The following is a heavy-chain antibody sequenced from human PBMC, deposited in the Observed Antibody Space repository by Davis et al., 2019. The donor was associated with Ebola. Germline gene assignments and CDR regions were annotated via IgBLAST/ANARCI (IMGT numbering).Heavy chain of an antibody. Sequence: ASVKVSCKASGYTFTSYGISWVRQAPGQGLEWMGWINAGNGGTGYSQKLQGRVTITRDTSASTVYMELSSLRAGDTAVYYCAKSHCSGGSCPYYFDFWGQGTQVTVSS. CDR1: GYTFTSYG. D-gene: IGHD2-15*01. CDR3: AKSHCSGGSCPYYFDF. J-gene: IGHJ4*02. V-gene: IGHV1-18*04. CDR2: INAGNGGT.